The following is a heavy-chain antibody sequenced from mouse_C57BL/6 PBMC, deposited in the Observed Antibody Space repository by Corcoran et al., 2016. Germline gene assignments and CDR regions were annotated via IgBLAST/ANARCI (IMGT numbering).Heavy chain of an antibody. CDR2: INPYNGGT. CDR3: ARGFITTVVAPPMDY. D-gene: IGHD1-1*01. J-gene: IGHJ4*01. CDR1: GYTFTDYY. V-gene: IGHV1-19*01. Sequence: EVQLQQSGPVLVKPGASVKMSCKASGYTFTDYYMNWVKQSHGKSLEWIGVINPYNGGTSYNQKFKGKATLTVDKSSSTAYMELNSLTSEDSAVYYCARGFITTVVAPPMDYWGQGTSVTVSS.